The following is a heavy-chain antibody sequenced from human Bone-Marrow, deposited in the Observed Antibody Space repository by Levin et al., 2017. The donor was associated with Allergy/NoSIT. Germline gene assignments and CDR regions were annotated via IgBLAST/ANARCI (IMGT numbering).Heavy chain of an antibody. CDR3: VRGSSVPLYRGVSYYFDD. J-gene: IGHJ4*02. Sequence: PSETLSLTCNVSGASITSPGHYWTWIRQHPGKGLEWLGFNYFGVNTYYNPSLKNRITLSMDTSTNHFSLELKSVTAADTAVYYCVRGSSVPLYRGVSYYFDDWGQGTLVTVSS. CDR2: NYFGVNT. V-gene: IGHV4-31*03. D-gene: IGHD6-6*01. CDR1: GASITSPGHY.